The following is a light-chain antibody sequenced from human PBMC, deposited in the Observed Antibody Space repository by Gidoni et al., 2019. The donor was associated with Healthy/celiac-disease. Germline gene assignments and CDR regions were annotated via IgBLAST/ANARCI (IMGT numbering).Light chain of an antibody. J-gene: IGKJ2*01. CDR3: QQYNNWPPYT. CDR2: GAS. CDR1: QSVSSN. V-gene: IGKV3-15*01. Sequence: EIVMTHSPATLSVSPGERATLSCRPSQSVSSNLAWYQQKPGQAPRLLIYGASTRATGIPARFSGSGSGTEFTLTISSLQSEDVAVYYCQQYNNWPPYTFGQGTKLEIK.